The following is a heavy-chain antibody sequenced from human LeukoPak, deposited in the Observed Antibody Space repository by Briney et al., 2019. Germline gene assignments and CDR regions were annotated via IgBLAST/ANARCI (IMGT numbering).Heavy chain of an antibody. CDR1: GNTFISSS. V-gene: IGHV1-69*13. CDR3: AGGHLERWQQINGDYNWFDP. D-gene: IGHD5-24*01. J-gene: IGHJ5*02. Sequence: ASVKVSCKASGNTFISSSISWVRQAPGQGPEWMGGIIPIFGTTNYARNFQGRVTITADESTSTAYMELNSLRSEDTAVYYCAGGHLERWQQINGDYNWFDPWGQGTLVTVSS. CDR2: IIPIFGTT.